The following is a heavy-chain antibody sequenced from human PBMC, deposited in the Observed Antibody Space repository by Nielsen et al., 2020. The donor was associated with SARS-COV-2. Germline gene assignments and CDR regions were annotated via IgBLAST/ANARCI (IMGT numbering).Heavy chain of an antibody. CDR3: ARVGATGFFDY. V-gene: IGHV3-9*01. Sequence: GGSLRLSCAASGFTFDDYAMHWVRQAPGKGLEWVSGISWNSGSIDYADSVKGRFTISRDNSKNSLYLQMNSLRTEDTALYYCARVGATGFFDYWGQGTLVTVSS. CDR2: ISWNSGSI. J-gene: IGHJ4*02. CDR1: GFTFDDYA. D-gene: IGHD1-26*01.